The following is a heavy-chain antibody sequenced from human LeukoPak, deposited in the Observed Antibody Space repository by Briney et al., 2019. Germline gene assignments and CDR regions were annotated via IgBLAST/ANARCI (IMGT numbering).Heavy chain of an antibody. Sequence: ASVKVSCKVSGYTLTELSMHWVRQAPGKGLEWMGGFDPEDGETIYAQKFQGRVTITRDTSASTAYMELSSLRSEDTAVYYCARIDTYYYYYGMDVWGQGTTVTVSS. V-gene: IGHV1-24*01. CDR2: FDPEDGET. CDR3: ARIDTYYYYYGMDV. D-gene: IGHD2/OR15-2a*01. CDR1: GYTLTELS. J-gene: IGHJ6*02.